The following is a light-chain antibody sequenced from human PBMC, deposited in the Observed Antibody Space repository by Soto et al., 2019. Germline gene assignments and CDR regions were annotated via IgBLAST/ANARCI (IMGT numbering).Light chain of an antibody. Sequence: QSVLTQPASVSGSPGQSLTISCTGTSSDVGGYNYVSWYQHYPGKAPKLMIYDVSNRPSGVSNRFSGSKSGNTASLTISGLQAADEAAYYCSSYTSSATYVFGTGTKVTVL. V-gene: IGLV2-14*03. J-gene: IGLJ1*01. CDR3: SSYTSSATYV. CDR1: SSDVGGYNY. CDR2: DVS.